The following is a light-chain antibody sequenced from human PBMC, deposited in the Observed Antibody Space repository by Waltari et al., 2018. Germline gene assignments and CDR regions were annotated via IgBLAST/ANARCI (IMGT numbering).Light chain of an antibody. J-gene: IGLJ1*01. V-gene: IGLV1-40*01. CDR3: QSYDSSLYYV. CDR1: SSNIGAGYD. CDR2: GNT. Sequence: QSVLTQPPSVSGAPGQRVTTSCTGSSSNIGAGYDVHWYQQLPGTAPKLLIYGNTNRPSGVPDRFSGSKSGTSASLAITGLQAEDEADHHCQSYDSSLYYVFGTGTKVTVL.